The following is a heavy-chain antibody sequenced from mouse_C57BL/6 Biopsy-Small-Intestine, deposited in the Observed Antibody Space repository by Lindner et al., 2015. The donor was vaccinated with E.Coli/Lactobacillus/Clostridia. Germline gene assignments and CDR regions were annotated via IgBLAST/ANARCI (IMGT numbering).Heavy chain of an antibody. CDR2: INTSGGST. V-gene: IGHV1S12*01. D-gene: IGHD3-2*01. CDR3: ATGRGPLSPADY. J-gene: IGHJ4*01. Sequence: SVKVSCKASGNTFTSDYIHWVRQAPGQGLEWMGIINTSGGSTTYTQKLQGRVTMTTDTSTSTVFMELSSLKSEDTAVYYCATGRGPLSPADYWGQGTLVIVSS. CDR1: GNTFTSDY.